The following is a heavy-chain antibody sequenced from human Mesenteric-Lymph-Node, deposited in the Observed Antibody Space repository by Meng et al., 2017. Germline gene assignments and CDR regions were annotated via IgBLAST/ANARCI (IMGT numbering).Heavy chain of an antibody. Sequence: SGPTLVKPTQTLTLTCTFSGFSLTTSGVGVGWIRQPPGKALEWLALIYSDDDKRYTPSLKSRLTITKDTSKNEVVLIMTNVDPVDTATYYCAHKTKRGGPFGPWGQGALVTVSS. J-gene: IGHJ5*02. V-gene: IGHV2-5*02. CDR1: GFSLTTSGVG. CDR2: IYSDDDK. CDR3: AHKTKRGGPFGP. D-gene: IGHD3-10*01.